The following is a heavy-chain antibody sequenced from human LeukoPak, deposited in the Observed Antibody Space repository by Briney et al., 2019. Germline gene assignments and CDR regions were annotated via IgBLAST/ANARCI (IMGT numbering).Heavy chain of an antibody. CDR3: ARRGTVMDY. CDR2: MSSDGRNI. V-gene: IGHV3-30*04. CDR1: GFTFSSYA. D-gene: IGHD5-18*01. Sequence: PGGSLRLSCAASGFTFSSYAMHWVRQAPGKGLEWVAVMSSDGRNIFYTDSVKGRFTISRDNAANTLYLQMSSLRVEDTAVYYCARRGTVMDYWGQGTLVTVSS. J-gene: IGHJ4*02.